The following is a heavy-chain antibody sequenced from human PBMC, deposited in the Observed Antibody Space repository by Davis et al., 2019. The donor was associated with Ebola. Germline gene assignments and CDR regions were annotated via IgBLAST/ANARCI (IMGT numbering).Heavy chain of an antibody. CDR2: IYYNGRT. CDR1: GDSISSYY. V-gene: IGHV4-59*01. CDR3: ARNLGIATTD. D-gene: IGHD6-13*01. J-gene: IGHJ4*02. Sequence: MPSETLSLTCTVSGDSISSYYWSWIRQPPGKGLEWIGYIYYNGRTNYNPSLKSRVTISVDTSKNQVSLKLSSVTAADTAVYYCARNLGIATTDWDQGTQVTVSS.